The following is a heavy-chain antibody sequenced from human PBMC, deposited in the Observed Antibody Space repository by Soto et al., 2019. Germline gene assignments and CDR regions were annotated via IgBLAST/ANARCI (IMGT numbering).Heavy chain of an antibody. V-gene: IGHV1-69*13. CDR3: ARLGIAAAGPGWFDP. Sequence: SVKVSCKASGYTFTSYGISWVRQAPGQGLEWMGGIIPIFGTANYAQKFQGRVTITADESTSTAYMELSSLRSEDTAVYYCARLGIAAAGPGWFDPWGQGTLVTVSS. CDR2: IIPIFGTA. J-gene: IGHJ5*02. D-gene: IGHD6-13*01. CDR1: GYTFTSYG.